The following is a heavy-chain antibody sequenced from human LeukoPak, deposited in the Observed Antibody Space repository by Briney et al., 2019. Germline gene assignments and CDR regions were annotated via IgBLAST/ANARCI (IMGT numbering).Heavy chain of an antibody. CDR1: GFTFSSYA. V-gene: IGHV3-23*01. D-gene: IGHD2-8*01. CDR3: AKDLVLMVYAKPNYGMDV. J-gene: IGHJ6*02. CDR2: ISGSGGST. Sequence: GGSLRLSCAASGFTFSSYAMSWVRQAPGKGLEWVSAISGSGGSTYYADSVKGRFTISRDNSKNTLYLQMNSPRAENTAVYYCAKDLVLMVYAKPNYGMDVWGQGTTVTVSS.